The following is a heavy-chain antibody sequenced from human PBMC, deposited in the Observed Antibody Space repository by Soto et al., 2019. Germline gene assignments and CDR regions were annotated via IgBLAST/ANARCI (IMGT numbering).Heavy chain of an antibody. D-gene: IGHD6-6*01. CDR1: GFTFSSYW. CDR3: ARDRIAALRVYYYYGMDV. Sequence: GGSLRLSCAASGFTFSSYWMHWVRQAPGKGLVWVSRINSDGSSTSYADSVKGRFTISRDNAKNTLYLQMNSLRAEDTAVYYCARDRIAALRVYYYYGMDVWGQGTTVTVSS. J-gene: IGHJ6*02. V-gene: IGHV3-74*01. CDR2: INSDGSST.